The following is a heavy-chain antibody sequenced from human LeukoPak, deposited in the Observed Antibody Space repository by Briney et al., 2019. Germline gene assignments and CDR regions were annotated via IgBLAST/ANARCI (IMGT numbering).Heavy chain of an antibody. V-gene: IGHV3-30*02. Sequence: GGSLRLSFAASGFTFSSYAMHWVRQAPGKGLEWVAFIRYDGTNKYYADSVKGRFTISRDNSKNTLYLQMNSLRTEDTALYYCAKDRAGFCGSASCLGTYWGQGTLVTISS. CDR2: IRYDGTNK. CDR3: AKDRAGFCGSASCLGTY. J-gene: IGHJ4*02. D-gene: IGHD2-2*01. CDR1: GFTFSSYA.